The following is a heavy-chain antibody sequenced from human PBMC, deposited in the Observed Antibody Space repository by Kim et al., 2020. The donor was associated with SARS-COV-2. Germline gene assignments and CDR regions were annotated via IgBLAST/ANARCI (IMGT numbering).Heavy chain of an antibody. CDR1: GGSISSSSYY. V-gene: IGHV4-39*07. CDR2: IYYSGST. J-gene: IGHJ5*02. CDR3: ARDLMGYCSGGSCYSEPGWFDP. D-gene: IGHD2-15*01. Sequence: SETLSLTCTVSGGSISSSSYYWGWIRQPPGKGLEWIGSIYYSGSTYYNPSLKSRVTISVDTSKNQFSLKLSSVTAADTAVYYCARDLMGYCSGGSCYSEPGWFDPWGQGTLVTVSS.